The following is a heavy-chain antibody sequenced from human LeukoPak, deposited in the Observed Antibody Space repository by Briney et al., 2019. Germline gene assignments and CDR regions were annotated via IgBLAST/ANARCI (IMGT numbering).Heavy chain of an antibody. Sequence: NPSETLSLTCTVSGGSISSSSYYWGWIRQPPGKGLEWIGSIYYGGSTYCNPSLKSRVTIFVDTSKNQFSLRLSSVTAADTAVYYCASVSITIGHNWFDPWGQGTLVTVSS. CDR1: GGSISSSSYY. CDR2: IYYGGST. CDR3: ASVSITIGHNWFDP. J-gene: IGHJ5*02. V-gene: IGHV4-39*07. D-gene: IGHD3-10*01.